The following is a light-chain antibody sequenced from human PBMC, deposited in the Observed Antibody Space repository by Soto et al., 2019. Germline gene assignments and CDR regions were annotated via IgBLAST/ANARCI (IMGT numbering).Light chain of an antibody. CDR2: AAS. CDR3: QQTYNPPRT. CDR1: QSISSW. J-gene: IGKJ1*01. V-gene: IGKV1-5*01. Sequence: DIQMTQSPSTLSASVGDRVTITCRASQSISSWLAWYQQKPGKAPKLLIYAASTLQSGVPSRFGGSGSGTDFTLTITSLQPEDFATYFCQQTYNPPRTFGQGTRL.